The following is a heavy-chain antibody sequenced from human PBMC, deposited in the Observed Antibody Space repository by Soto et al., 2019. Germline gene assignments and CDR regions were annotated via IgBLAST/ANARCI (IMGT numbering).Heavy chain of an antibody. CDR2: IYYSGST. Sequence: QLQLQESGPGLVKPSETLSLTCTVSGGSISSSSYYWGWIRQPPGKGLEGFGSIYYSGSTYYNPSHKSRVTISVDTSKTQFSLKLCSVTAADTAVYYCATLYTPGYYYYMDVWGKGTTVTVSS. CDR1: GGSISSSSYY. D-gene: IGHD3-16*01. CDR3: ATLYTPGYYYYMDV. V-gene: IGHV4-39*01. J-gene: IGHJ6*03.